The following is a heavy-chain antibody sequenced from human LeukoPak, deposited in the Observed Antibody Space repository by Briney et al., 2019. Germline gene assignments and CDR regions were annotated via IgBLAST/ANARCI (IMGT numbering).Heavy chain of an antibody. CDR2: IYYSGST. Sequence: SETLSLTCTVSGGSITFSSYYWSWIRQPPGKGLEWIGYIYYSGSTNYNPSLKSRVTISVDTSKNQFSLKLSSVTAADTAVYYCASLYPPPPYYYDSSGYYYIGRDYWGQGTLVTVSS. J-gene: IGHJ4*02. D-gene: IGHD3-22*01. V-gene: IGHV4-61*05. CDR1: GGSITFSSYY. CDR3: ASLYPPPPYYYDSSGYYYIGRDY.